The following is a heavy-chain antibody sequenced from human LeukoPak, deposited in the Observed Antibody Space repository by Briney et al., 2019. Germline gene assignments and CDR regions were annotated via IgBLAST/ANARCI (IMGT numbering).Heavy chain of an antibody. CDR2: IYYSGST. J-gene: IGHJ4*02. V-gene: IGHV4-39*01. D-gene: IGHD1-26*01. CDR1: GGSISSSSYY. CDR3: VLHSIDHVGATGYFDY. Sequence: SETLSLTCTVSGGSISSSSYYWGWIRQPPGKGLEWIGSIYYSGSTYYNPSLKSRVTISVDTSKNQFSLKLSSVTAADTAVYYCVLHSIDHVGATGYFDYRGQGTLVTVSS.